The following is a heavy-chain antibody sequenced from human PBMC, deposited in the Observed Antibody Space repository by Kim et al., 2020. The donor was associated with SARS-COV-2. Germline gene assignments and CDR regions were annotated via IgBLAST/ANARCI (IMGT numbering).Heavy chain of an antibody. Sequence: GESLKISCKDSGYSFTSYWISWVRQMPGKGLEWMGRIDPSDSYTNYSPSFQGHVTISADKSISTAYLQWSSLKASDTAMYYCARHPGGGVIAAAGTEYFQLWGQGTLVTVSS. CDR2: IDPSDSYT. CDR3: ARHPGGGVIAAAGTEYFQL. D-gene: IGHD6-13*01. J-gene: IGHJ1*01. V-gene: IGHV5-10-1*01. CDR1: GYSFTSYW.